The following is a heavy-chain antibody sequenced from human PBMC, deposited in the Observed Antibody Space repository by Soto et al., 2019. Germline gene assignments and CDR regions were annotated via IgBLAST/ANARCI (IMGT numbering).Heavy chain of an antibody. CDR1: GGTFSSYT. V-gene: IGHV1-69*02. J-gene: IGHJ4*02. CDR2: IIPILGIA. CDR3: ASLVVVAATDGGTLDY. D-gene: IGHD2-15*01. Sequence: QVQLVQSGAEVKKPGSLVKVSCKASGGTFSSYTISWVRQAPGQGLEWMGRIIPILGIANYAQKFQGRVTSTXXNXTSXDAKGLSSLGSDGTAVYYCASLVVVAATDGGTLDYWGPGTLVTVSS.